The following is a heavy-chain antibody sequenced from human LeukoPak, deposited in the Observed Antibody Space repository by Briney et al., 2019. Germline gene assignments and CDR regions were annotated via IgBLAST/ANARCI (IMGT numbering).Heavy chain of an antibody. CDR3: AREANWFDP. CDR2: IYYSGST. Sequence: SETLSLTCTVSGGSISSSSYYWGWIRQPPGKGLEWIGSIYYSGSTYYNPSLKSRVTISVDTSKNQFSLKLSSVTAADTAVYYCAREANWFDPWGQGTLVTVSS. V-gene: IGHV4-39*07. CDR1: GGSISSSSYY. J-gene: IGHJ5*02.